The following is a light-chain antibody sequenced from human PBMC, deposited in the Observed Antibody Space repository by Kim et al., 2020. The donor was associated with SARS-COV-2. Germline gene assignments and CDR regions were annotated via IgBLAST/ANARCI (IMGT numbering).Light chain of an antibody. CDR3: QQYVTSPPYT. Sequence: PGERATLSCRASQSVGSSYLAWYQQKPGQAPRLLIYAASSRATGIPGRFSGSGSGTDFTLTITRLEPEDAALYYCQQYVTSPPYTFGQGTKL. J-gene: IGKJ2*01. CDR1: QSVGSSY. CDR2: AAS. V-gene: IGKV3-20*01.